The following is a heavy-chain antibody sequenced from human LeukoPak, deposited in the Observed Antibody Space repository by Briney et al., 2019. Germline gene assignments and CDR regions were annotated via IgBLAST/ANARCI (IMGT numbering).Heavy chain of an antibody. CDR3: AREGYCSSTSCYKGTNWFDP. J-gene: IGHJ5*02. Sequence: ASVKVSCKASGYTFTSYGISWVRQAPGQGLGWMGWISAYNGNTNYAQKLQGRVTMTTDTSTSTAYMELRSLRSDDTAVYYCAREGYCSSTSCYKGTNWFDPWGQGTLVTVSS. V-gene: IGHV1-18*01. CDR2: ISAYNGNT. CDR1: GYTFTSYG. D-gene: IGHD2-2*02.